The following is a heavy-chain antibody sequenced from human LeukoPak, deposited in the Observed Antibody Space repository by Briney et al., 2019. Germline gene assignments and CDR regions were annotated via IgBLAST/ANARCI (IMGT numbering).Heavy chain of an antibody. CDR1: GFTVSSNY. CDR3: AATYYDILTGYYLFDY. V-gene: IGHV3-53*01. Sequence: GGSLRLSCAASGFTVSSNYMSWVRQAPGKGLEWVSVIYSGGSTNYADSVKGRFTISRDNSKNTLYLQMNSLRAEDTAVYYCAATYYDILTGYYLFDYWGQGTLVTVSS. J-gene: IGHJ4*02. CDR2: IYSGGST. D-gene: IGHD3-9*01.